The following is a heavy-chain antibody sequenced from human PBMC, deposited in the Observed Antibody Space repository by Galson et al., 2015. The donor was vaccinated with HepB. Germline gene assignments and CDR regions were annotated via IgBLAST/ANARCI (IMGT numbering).Heavy chain of an antibody. V-gene: IGHV4-4*02. D-gene: IGHD3-3*01. J-gene: IGHJ6*02. CDR3: ARGASSYDFWSGFYYYGMGV. CDR1: GGSISSYSS. CDR2: IFHSGST. Sequence: LSLTCAVSGGSISSYSSWSWVRQPPGKGLEWIGEIFHSGSTNYNPSLKSRVTISVDKSINEFSLNLSSATAADTAVYYCARGASSYDFWSGFYYYGMGVWGQGTTVTVSS.